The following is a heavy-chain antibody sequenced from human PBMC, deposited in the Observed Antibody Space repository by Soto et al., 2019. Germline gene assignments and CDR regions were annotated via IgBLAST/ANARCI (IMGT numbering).Heavy chain of an antibody. Sequence: ASGKVSCKASCYTFTSYGISWVRQAPGQGLERMGRISVYNGNTNYAQKFQGRVTMTTDTSTSTAYMELRSLRSDDTALYYCARVYDFWSGYQTPFDYWGQGTLVTVSP. CDR3: ARVYDFWSGYQTPFDY. CDR2: ISVYNGNT. J-gene: IGHJ4*02. D-gene: IGHD3-3*01. V-gene: IGHV1-18*01. CDR1: CYTFTSYG.